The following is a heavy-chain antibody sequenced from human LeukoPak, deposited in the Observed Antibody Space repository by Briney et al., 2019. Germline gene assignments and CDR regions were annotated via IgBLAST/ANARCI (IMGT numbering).Heavy chain of an antibody. V-gene: IGHV4-39*01. CDR3: ARQSGYYAFDY. Sequence: PSETLSLTCTVSGGSISSSSYYWGWIRQPPGKGLEWIGSIYYSGSTYYNPSLKSRVTISVDTSKNQFSLKLSSVTAADTAVYYCARQSGYYAFDYWGQGTLVTVPS. CDR2: IYYSGST. J-gene: IGHJ4*02. CDR1: GGSISSSSYY. D-gene: IGHD3-3*01.